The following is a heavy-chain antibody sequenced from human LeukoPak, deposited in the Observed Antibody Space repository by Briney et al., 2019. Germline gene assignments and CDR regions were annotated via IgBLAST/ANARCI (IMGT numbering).Heavy chain of an antibody. D-gene: IGHD3-10*02. Sequence: SQTLSLTCTVSGGSINSGSYYWSWIRQPPGKGLEWIGYIYYSGSTNYNPSLKSRVTISVDTSKNQFSLKLSSVTAADTAVYYCARGALFGGRFDPWGQGTLVTVSS. CDR1: GGSINSGSYY. J-gene: IGHJ5*02. CDR2: IYYSGST. V-gene: IGHV4-61*01. CDR3: ARGALFGGRFDP.